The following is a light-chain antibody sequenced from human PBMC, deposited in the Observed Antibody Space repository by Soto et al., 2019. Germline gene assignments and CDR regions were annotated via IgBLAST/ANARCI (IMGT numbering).Light chain of an antibody. CDR1: SSNIGAGYD. Sequence: QSVLTQPPSMSGAPGQRVTISCTGSSSNIGAGYDVHWYQQHPGTAPKLLIFDNNNRPSGVPDRFSGSKSDTSASLAITGLQAEDGADYYCQSFDTSLSGFVVFGGGTKVTVL. J-gene: IGLJ2*01. CDR2: DNN. CDR3: QSFDTSLSGFVV. V-gene: IGLV1-40*01.